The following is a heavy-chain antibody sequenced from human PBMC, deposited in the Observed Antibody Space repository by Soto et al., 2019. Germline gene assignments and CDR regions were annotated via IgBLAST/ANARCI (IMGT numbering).Heavy chain of an antibody. D-gene: IGHD1-20*01. CDR1: GFTFSSYE. J-gene: IGHJ4*02. Sequence: EVQLVESGGGLVQPGGSLRLSCAASGFTFSSYEMNWVRQAPWKGLEWVSYISSSGRTIYYADSVKGRFTISRDNAKNALYPQMNSLRAEDTAVDYCARSGYNWNDGARWYFDYWCQGTLGTVSS. CDR3: ARSGYNWNDGARWYFDY. CDR2: ISSSGRTI. V-gene: IGHV3-48*03.